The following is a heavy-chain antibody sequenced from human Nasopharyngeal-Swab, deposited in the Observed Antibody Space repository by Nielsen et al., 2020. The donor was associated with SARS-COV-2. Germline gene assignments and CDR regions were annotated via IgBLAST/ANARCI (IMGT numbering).Heavy chain of an antibody. J-gene: IGHJ4*02. CDR3: VCGETTPSDY. Sequence: WIRQPPGKRLVWVSRINSDGSIIDYADSVKGRFTISRDNARNTLNLQMNSLRAEDTALYYCVCGETTPSDYWGQGTPVTVSS. CDR2: INSDGSII. D-gene: IGHD2-15*01. V-gene: IGHV3-74*01.